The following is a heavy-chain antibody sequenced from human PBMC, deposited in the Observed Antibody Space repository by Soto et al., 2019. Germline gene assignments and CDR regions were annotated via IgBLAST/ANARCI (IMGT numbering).Heavy chain of an antibody. CDR2: ISGSGGST. CDR3: AKPTREIAARPGTYYYMDV. CDR1: GFTFSSYA. J-gene: IGHJ6*03. V-gene: IGHV3-23*01. D-gene: IGHD6-6*01. Sequence: GGSLRLSCAASGFTFSSYAMSWVRQAPGKGLEWVSAISGSGGSTYYADSVKGRFTISRDNSKNTLYLQMNSLRAEDTAVYYCAKPTREIAARPGTYYYMDVWGKGTTVTVSS.